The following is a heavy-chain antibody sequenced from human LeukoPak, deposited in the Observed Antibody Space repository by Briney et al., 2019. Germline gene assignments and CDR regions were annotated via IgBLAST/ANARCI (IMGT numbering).Heavy chain of an antibody. CDR2: INHSGST. D-gene: IGHD1-1*01. V-gene: IGHV4-34*01. CDR1: GGSFSGYY. Sequence: SETLSLTCAVSGGSFSGYYWSWIRQPPGKGLEWIGEINHSGSTNYNPSLKSRVTISVDTSKNQFSLKLSSVTAADTAVYYCARAARSTSYYMDVWGKGTTVTVSS. J-gene: IGHJ6*03. CDR3: ARAARSTSYYMDV.